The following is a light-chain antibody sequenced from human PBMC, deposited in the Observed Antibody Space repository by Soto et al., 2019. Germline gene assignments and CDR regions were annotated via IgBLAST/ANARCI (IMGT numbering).Light chain of an antibody. J-gene: IGLJ1*01. CDR1: SSDVGGYNY. V-gene: IGLV2-14*01. Sequence: QSALTQPASVSGSPGQSITISCTGTSSDVGGYNYVSWYQQHPDKAPKLMIYEVSNRPSGVSNRFSVSKSGNTASLTLSGLQAEDEADYYCVSYASSAARVFGTGTKVTVL. CDR2: EVS. CDR3: VSYASSAARV.